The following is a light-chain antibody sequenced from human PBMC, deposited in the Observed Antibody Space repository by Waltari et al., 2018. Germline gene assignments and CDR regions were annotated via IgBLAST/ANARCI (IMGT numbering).Light chain of an antibody. V-gene: IGLV2-14*03. Sequence: QSALTQPASVSGSPGQSIPISCTGTSSDVGGYNYVSWYQHHPGKAPKLMIFDVSNRPSGVSNRFSGSKSGNTASLTISGLQAEDEADYYCSSYTSRSTQVFGTGTRVTVL. CDR1: SSDVGGYNY. CDR3: SSYTSRSTQV. J-gene: IGLJ1*01. CDR2: DVS.